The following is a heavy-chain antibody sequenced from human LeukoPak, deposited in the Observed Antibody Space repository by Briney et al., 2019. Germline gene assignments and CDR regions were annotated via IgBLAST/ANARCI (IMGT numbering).Heavy chain of an antibody. V-gene: IGHV1-69*02. CDR2: IIPILGIA. J-gene: IGHJ3*02. Sequence: SVKVSCKASGGTFSSYTISWVRQAPGQGLEWMGRIIPILGIANYAQKFQGRVTITADKSTSTAYMELSSLRSEDTAVYYCARGYCSSTSCYKRWAFDIWGQGTMVTVSS. CDR1: GGTFSSYT. CDR3: ARGYCSSTSCYKRWAFDI. D-gene: IGHD2-2*02.